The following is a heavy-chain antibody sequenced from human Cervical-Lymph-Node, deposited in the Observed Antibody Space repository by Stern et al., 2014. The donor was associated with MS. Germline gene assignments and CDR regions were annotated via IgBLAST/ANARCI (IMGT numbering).Heavy chain of an antibody. V-gene: IGHV2-5*02. CDR3: AHRRYSSSWYDYNWFDP. Sequence: ESGPTLVKPTQTLTLTCTFSGFSLSTSGVGVGWIRQPPGKALEWLGLIYWDDDKRYSPSLKSRLTITKDTSKNQVVLTMTNMDPVDTATYYCAHRRYSSSWYDYNWFDPWGQGTLVTVSS. J-gene: IGHJ5*02. CDR1: GFSLSTSGVG. CDR2: IYWDDDK. D-gene: IGHD6-13*01.